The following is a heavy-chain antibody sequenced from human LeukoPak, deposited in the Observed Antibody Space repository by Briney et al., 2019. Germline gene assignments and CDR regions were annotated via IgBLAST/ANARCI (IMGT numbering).Heavy chain of an antibody. D-gene: IGHD7-27*01. J-gene: IGHJ3*02. V-gene: IGHV5-10-1*01. CDR1: GYSFTSYW. CDR2: IDPSDSYT. Sequence: GGSLRLSCKGSGYSFTSYWITWVRQLPGKGLEWMGSIDPSDSYTNYSPSFQGHVTISADKSISTAYLQWSSLKASDSAMYYCARHLSGVDAFDIWGQGTMVTVSS. CDR3: ARHLSGVDAFDI.